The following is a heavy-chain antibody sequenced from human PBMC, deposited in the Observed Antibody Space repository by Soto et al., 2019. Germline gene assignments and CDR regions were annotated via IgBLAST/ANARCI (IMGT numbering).Heavy chain of an antibody. J-gene: IGHJ3*02. CDR2: INPNSGGT. CDR1: GYTFTGYY. D-gene: IGHD1-1*01. V-gene: IGHV1-2*04. CDR3: ARVKGQNGHAFDI. Sequence: ASVKVSCKASGYTFTGYYMHWVRQAPGQGLEWMGWINPNSGGTNYAQKFQGWVTMTRDTSISTAYMELSRLRSDDTAVYYCARVKGQNGHAFDIWGQGTMVTVSS.